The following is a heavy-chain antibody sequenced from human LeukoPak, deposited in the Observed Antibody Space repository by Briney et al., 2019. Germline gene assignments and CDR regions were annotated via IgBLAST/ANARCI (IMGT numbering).Heavy chain of an antibody. CDR2: ISGSGGST. CDR1: GFSFTRYW. V-gene: IGHV3-23*01. D-gene: IGHD1-1*01. Sequence: GSLRLSCAASGFSFTRYWMTWVRQAPRKGLEWVSAISGSGGSTYYADSVKGRFTISRDNSKNTLYLQMNSLRAEDTAVYYCAKDSRATRYNWNDDAFDIWGQGTMVTVSS. J-gene: IGHJ3*02. CDR3: AKDSRATRYNWNDDAFDI.